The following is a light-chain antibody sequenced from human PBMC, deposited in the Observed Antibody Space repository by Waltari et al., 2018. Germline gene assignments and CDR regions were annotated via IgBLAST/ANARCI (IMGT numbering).Light chain of an antibody. CDR1: QSLLHRTGNNY. Sequence: DVAMTQSPLSLPVRLGEPASISCSSNQSLLHRTGNNYSDWYLQKPGRSPHLLIYLGFNRASGVPDRFSGSGSGTDFTLKISRVEAEDVGLYYCMQALQNPPTFGRGTRVEI. CDR3: MQALQNPPT. V-gene: IGKV2-28*01. J-gene: IGKJ2*01. CDR2: LGF.